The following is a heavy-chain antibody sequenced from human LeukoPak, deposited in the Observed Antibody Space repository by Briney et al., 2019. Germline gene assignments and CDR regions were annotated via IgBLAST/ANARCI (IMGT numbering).Heavy chain of an antibody. V-gene: IGHV4-59*08. Sequence: SETLSLTCTVSGGSISSYYWSWIRQPPGKGLEWIGYIYYSGSTNYNPSLKSRVTISVDTSKNQFSLKLSSVTAADTAVYYCARLGVTVRGGIYYYYGMDVWGQGTTVTVSS. CDR1: GGSISSYY. CDR3: ARLGVTVRGGIYYYYGMDV. CDR2: IYYSGST. J-gene: IGHJ6*02. D-gene: IGHD3-10*01.